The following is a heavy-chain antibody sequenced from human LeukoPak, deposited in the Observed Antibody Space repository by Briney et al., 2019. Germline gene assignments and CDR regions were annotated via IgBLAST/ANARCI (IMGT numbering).Heavy chain of an antibody. CDR2: ISAYNGNT. Sequence: ASVKVSCKASGYTFTSYGTSWVRQAPGQGLEWMGWISAYNGNTNYAQKLQGRVTMTTDTSTSTAYMELRSLRSDDTTVYYCARSPYFGEFHNHYYYYGMDVWGQGTTVTVSS. CDR3: ARSPYFGEFHNHYYYYGMDV. CDR1: GYTFTSYG. D-gene: IGHD3-10*01. J-gene: IGHJ6*02. V-gene: IGHV1-18*01.